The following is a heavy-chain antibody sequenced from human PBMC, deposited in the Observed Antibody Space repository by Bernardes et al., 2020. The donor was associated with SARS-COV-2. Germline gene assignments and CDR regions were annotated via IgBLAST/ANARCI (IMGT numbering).Heavy chain of an antibody. CDR3: ATRLTDVRYFDWFSNYYYGMDV. D-gene: IGHD3-9*01. Sequence: ASVKVSCKASGYTFTSYDINWVRQATGQGLEWMGWMNPNSGNTGYAQKFQGRVTMTRNTSISTAYMELSSLRSEDTAVYYCATRLTDVRYFDWFSNYYYGMDVWGQGTTVTVSS. J-gene: IGHJ6*02. CDR1: GYTFTSYD. V-gene: IGHV1-8*01. CDR2: MNPNSGNT.